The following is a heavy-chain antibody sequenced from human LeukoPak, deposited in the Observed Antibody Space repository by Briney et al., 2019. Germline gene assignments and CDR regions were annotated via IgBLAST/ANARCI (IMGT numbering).Heavy chain of an antibody. V-gene: IGHV3-33*06. D-gene: IGHD1-26*01. CDR3: AKELIVGAITGFDY. J-gene: IGHJ4*02. CDR1: GFTFSSYG. CDR2: IWYDGSNR. Sequence: PGGSLRLSCAASGFTFSSYGMHWVRQAPGKGLEWVAVIWYDGSNRYYADSVKGRFTISRDNSKNTLYLQMNSLGAEDTAVYYCAKELIVGAITGFDYWGQGTLVTVSS.